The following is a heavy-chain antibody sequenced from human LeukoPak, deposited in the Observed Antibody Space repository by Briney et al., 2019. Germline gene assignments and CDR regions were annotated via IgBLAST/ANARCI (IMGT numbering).Heavy chain of an antibody. D-gene: IGHD3-22*01. Sequence: PSETLSLTCTVSGGSISSYYWSWIRQPAGKGLEWIGRIYISGSTNYNPSLKSRVTMSVDTSKNQFSLKLSSVTAADTAVYYCARYSDSSGYPYYYYYYMDVWGKGTMVTVSS. V-gene: IGHV4-4*07. J-gene: IGHJ6*03. CDR1: GGSISSYY. CDR2: IYISGST. CDR3: ARYSDSSGYPYYYYYYMDV.